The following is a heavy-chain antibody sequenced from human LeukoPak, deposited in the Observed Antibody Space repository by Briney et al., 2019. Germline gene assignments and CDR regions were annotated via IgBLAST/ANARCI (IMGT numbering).Heavy chain of an antibody. CDR2: TYYRSKWNY. D-gene: IGHD6-13*01. J-gene: IGHJ4*02. Sequence: SQTLSLTFALSGDSVSSNSAAWNWLRQSPSRGLEWLGSTYYRSKWNYDYAESVKSRVTFTPDTSKNQFSLQLTSVTPEDTALYYCARSGIAAGTTTYFDYWGQGTLVTVSS. CDR1: GDSVSSNSAA. CDR3: ARSGIAAGTTTYFDY. V-gene: IGHV6-1*01.